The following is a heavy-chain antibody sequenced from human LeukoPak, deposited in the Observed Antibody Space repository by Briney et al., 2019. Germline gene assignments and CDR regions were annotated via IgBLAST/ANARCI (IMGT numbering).Heavy chain of an antibody. CDR2: IYYSGST. D-gene: IGHD2-15*01. CDR3: ARVGRYCSSGSCYPPWFNP. CDR1: GASISGSNYY. V-gene: IGHV4-39*07. Sequence: NPSETLSLTCTVSGASISGSNYYWGWIRQPPGKGLEWIGNIYYSGSTYYDPYLKSRVTISVDTSKNHFSLKLSSVTAADTAVYYCARVGRYCSSGSCYPPWFNPWGQGALVTVSS. J-gene: IGHJ5*02.